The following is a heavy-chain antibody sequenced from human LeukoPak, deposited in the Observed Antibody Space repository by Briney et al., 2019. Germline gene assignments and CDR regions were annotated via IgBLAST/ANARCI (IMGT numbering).Heavy chain of an antibody. CDR2: IWYDGSNK. CDR3: ARDRGGVVVPAAILDY. D-gene: IGHD2-2*01. Sequence: GGSLRLSGAASGFTFSSYGMHWVRQAPGKGLEWVAVIWYDGSNKYYADSVKGRFTISRDNSKNTLYLQMNSLRVEDTAVYYCARDRGGVVVPAAILDYWGQGTLVTVSS. V-gene: IGHV3-33*01. CDR1: GFTFSSYG. J-gene: IGHJ4*02.